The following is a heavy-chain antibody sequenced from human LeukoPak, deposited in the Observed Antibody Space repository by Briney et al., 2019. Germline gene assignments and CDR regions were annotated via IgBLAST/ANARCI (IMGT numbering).Heavy chain of an antibody. D-gene: IGHD2-15*01. V-gene: IGHV1-18*01. J-gene: IGHJ4*02. CDR2: VSAYADNT. Sequence: ASVRVSCKASGYTFTNYGITWVRQAPGQGLEWMGWVSAYADNTNYVQKIQGRVTMTTDTSTSTAYMELRSLRSDGTAVYYCARDCIGCHGFDYWGQGTLVTVSS. CDR1: GYTFTNYG. CDR3: ARDCIGCHGFDY.